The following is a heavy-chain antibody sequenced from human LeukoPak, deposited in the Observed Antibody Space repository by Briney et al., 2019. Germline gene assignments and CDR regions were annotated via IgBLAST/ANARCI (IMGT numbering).Heavy chain of an antibody. J-gene: IGHJ4*02. CDR2: ISYDGGNK. CDR1: GFTFSSYA. CDR3: AREIDYGVGAVDY. D-gene: IGHD4-17*01. V-gene: IGHV3-30-3*01. Sequence: GGSLRLSCAASGFTFSSYAMHWVRQAPGKGLEWVAVISYDGGNKYYADSVKGRFTISRDNSKNTLYLQMNSLSSDDTAVYYCAREIDYGVGAVDYWGQGTLVTVSS.